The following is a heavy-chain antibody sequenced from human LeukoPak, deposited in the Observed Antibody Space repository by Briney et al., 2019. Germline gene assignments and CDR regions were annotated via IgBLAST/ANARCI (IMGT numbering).Heavy chain of an antibody. V-gene: IGHV1-69*13. CDR3: ARPMEGITGTTGAFDI. D-gene: IGHD1-20*01. Sequence: HEASVKVSCKASGGTFSSYAISWVRQAPGQGLEWMGGIIPIFGTANYAQKFQGRVTITADESTSTAYMELSSLRSEDTAVYYCARPMEGITGTTGAFDIWGQGTMVTVSS. CDR1: GGTFSSYA. J-gene: IGHJ3*02. CDR2: IIPIFGTA.